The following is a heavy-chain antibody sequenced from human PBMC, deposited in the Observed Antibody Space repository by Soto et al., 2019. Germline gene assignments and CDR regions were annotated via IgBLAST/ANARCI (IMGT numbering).Heavy chain of an antibody. V-gene: IGHV1-69*01. Sequence: QVQLVQSGAEVKKPGSSVKVSCKASGGTFSSYAISWVRQAPGQGLEWMGGIIPIFGTANYAQKFQGRVTITADESTSTAYMELSSLRSEDTAVYYCAAAYYDFWSGYFYGMDVWGQGTTVTVSS. CDR2: IIPIFGTA. D-gene: IGHD3-3*01. CDR3: AAAYYDFWSGYFYGMDV. J-gene: IGHJ6*02. CDR1: GGTFSSYA.